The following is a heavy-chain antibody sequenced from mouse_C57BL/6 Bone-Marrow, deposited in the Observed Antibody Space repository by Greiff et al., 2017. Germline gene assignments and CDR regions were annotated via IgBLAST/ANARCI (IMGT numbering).Heavy chain of an antibody. D-gene: IGHD1-1*01. Sequence: LQESGAELVRPGTSVKVSCKASGYAFTNYLIEWVKQRPGQGLEWIGVINPGSGGTNYNEKFKGKATLTADKSSSTAYMQLSSLTSEDSAVYFCARGGYYYGRGAMDYWGQGTSVTVSS. V-gene: IGHV1-54*01. CDR3: ARGGYYYGRGAMDY. CDR2: INPGSGGT. CDR1: GYAFTNYL. J-gene: IGHJ4*01.